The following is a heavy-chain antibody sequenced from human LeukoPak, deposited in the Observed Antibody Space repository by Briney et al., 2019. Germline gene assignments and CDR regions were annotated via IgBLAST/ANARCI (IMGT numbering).Heavy chain of an antibody. CDR3: ARDRYYYGSGSYSTDWYFDL. CDR1: GGSISSYY. CDR2: IYYSGST. J-gene: IGHJ2*01. V-gene: IGHV4-59*01. D-gene: IGHD3-10*01. Sequence: KPSETLSLTCTVSGGSISSYYWSWIRQPPGKGLEWIGYIYYSGSTNYNPSLKSRVTISVDTPKNQFSLKLSSVTAADTAVYYCARDRYYYGSGSYSTDWYFDLWGRGTLVTVSS.